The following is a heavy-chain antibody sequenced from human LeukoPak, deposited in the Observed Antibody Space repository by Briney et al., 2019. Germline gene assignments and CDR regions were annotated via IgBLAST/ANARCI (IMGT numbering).Heavy chain of an antibody. Sequence: PSETLSLTCTVSGYSISSGYYWGWIRQPPGKGLERIGSIYHSGSTYYNPSLKSRVTISVDTSKNQFSLKLSSVTAADTAVYYCASRGSWGFFDYWGQGTLVTVSS. D-gene: IGHD1-26*01. V-gene: IGHV4-38-2*02. CDR3: ASRGSWGFFDY. CDR1: GYSISSGYY. CDR2: IYHSGST. J-gene: IGHJ4*02.